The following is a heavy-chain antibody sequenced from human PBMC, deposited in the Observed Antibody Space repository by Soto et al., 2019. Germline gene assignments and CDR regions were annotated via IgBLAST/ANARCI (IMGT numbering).Heavy chain of an antibody. V-gene: IGHV3-30*18. CDR2: ISYDGSNK. CDR1: GFTFSSYG. CDR3: AKDHGSITMIVYYFDY. Sequence: GGSLRLSCAASGFTFSSYGMHWVRQAPGKGLEWVAVISYDGSNKYYADSVKGRFTISRDNSKNTLYLQMNSLRAEDTAVYYCAKDHGSITMIVYYFDYWGQGTLVTVSS. J-gene: IGHJ4*02. D-gene: IGHD3-22*01.